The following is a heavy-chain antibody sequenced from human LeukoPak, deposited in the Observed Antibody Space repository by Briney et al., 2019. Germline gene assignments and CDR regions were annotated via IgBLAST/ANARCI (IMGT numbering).Heavy chain of an antibody. CDR3: ARGITMVRGKRYYFDY. D-gene: IGHD3-10*01. CDR1: GYTFTSYD. Sequence: ASVKVSCKASGYTFTSYDINWVRQATRQGLEWMGWMNPNSGNTGYAQKFQGRVTMTRNTSISTAYMELSSLRSEDTAVYYCARGITMVRGKRYYFDYWGQGTLVTVSP. CDR2: MNPNSGNT. J-gene: IGHJ4*02. V-gene: IGHV1-8*01.